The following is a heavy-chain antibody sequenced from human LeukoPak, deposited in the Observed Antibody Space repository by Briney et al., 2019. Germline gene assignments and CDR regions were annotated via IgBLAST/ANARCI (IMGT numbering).Heavy chain of an antibody. CDR1: GASITSFH. Sequence: SETLSLTCAVSGASITSFHWTWFRQPAGRGLEWIGLIYTSGSTLYNPSLQSRVAMSVDVTKNQLSLKLSYVTAADAATYYCARKDGDCWGQGTLVTVSS. V-gene: IGHV4-4*07. CDR2: IYTSGST. CDR3: ARKDGDC. J-gene: IGHJ4*02.